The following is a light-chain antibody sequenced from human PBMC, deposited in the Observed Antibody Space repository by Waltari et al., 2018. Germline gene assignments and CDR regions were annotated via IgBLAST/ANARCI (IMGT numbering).Light chain of an antibody. J-gene: IGLJ2*01. Sequence: QSALTQPPSASGSPGQSVTISCTGTSSDVGAYDYVSWYQQHPGKAPKLMLSEVTQRPSGVPDRFSGSKSGNTASLTVSGLQAEDEAVYYCSSYAGRNGVIFGGGTMLTVL. CDR2: EVT. V-gene: IGLV2-8*01. CDR3: SSYAGRNGVI. CDR1: SSDVGAYDY.